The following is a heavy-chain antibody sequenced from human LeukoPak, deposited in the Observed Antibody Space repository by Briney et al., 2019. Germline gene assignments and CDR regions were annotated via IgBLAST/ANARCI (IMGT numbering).Heavy chain of an antibody. Sequence: PGGSLRLSCAASGFTFSSYAMSWVRQAPGKGLEWVSSISSSSSYIYYADSVKGRFTISRDNAKNSLYLQMNSLRAEDTAVYYCASSSSWYGYYYYMDVWGKGTTVTVS. CDR2: ISSSSSYI. CDR1: GFTFSSYA. V-gene: IGHV3-21*01. CDR3: ASSSSWYGYYYYMDV. D-gene: IGHD6-13*01. J-gene: IGHJ6*03.